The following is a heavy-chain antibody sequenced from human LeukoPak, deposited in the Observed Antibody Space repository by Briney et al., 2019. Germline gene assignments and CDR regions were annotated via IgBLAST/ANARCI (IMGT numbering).Heavy chain of an antibody. CDR1: GFTFSSYA. V-gene: IGHV3-23*01. CDR3: AKDDLWFRELSPFDY. J-gene: IGHJ4*02. D-gene: IGHD3-10*01. Sequence: GGSLRLSCAASGFTFSSYAMSWVRQPPRKGLEWVSAISGSGGSTYYADSVKGRFTISRDNSNNTLYLQMNSLRAEDTAVYYCAKDDLWFRELSPFDYWGQGTLVTVSS. CDR2: ISGSGGST.